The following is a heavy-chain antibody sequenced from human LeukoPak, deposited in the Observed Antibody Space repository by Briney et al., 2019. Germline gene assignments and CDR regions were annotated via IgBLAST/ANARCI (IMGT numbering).Heavy chain of an antibody. CDR2: IKREIDGGTT. Sequence: GGSLSLSCAASGFTFSNTWMNWVRQAPGKGLEWVGRIKREIDGGTTDYAAPVKGRFTISRDDSKNMLSLQMNSLKTEDTAVYYCTAQGSYGDIFYWGQGTLVTVSA. CDR1: GFTFSNTW. V-gene: IGHV3-15*01. J-gene: IGHJ4*02. D-gene: IGHD4-17*01. CDR3: TAQGSYGDIFY.